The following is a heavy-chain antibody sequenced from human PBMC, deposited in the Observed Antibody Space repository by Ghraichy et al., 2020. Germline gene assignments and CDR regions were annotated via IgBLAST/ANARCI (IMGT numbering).Heavy chain of an antibody. V-gene: IGHV3-48*03. CDR1: GFTFSGYE. CDR2: ISSGASTI. J-gene: IGHJ4*02. CDR3: ARENILTYYFDY. Sequence: GGSLRLSCAASGFTFSGYEMHWVRQAPGKGLEWIAYISSGASTIFYADSVKGRFTIYRDNAKNSLYLQMNSLRAEDTAVYYCARENILTYYFDYWCQGTRVTVAS. D-gene: IGHD2/OR15-2a*01.